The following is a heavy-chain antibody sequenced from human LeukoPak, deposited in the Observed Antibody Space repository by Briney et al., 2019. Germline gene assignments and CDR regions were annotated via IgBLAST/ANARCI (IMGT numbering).Heavy chain of an antibody. V-gene: IGHV4-39*01. CDR3: ARQEIVVVPAAKDTNWFDP. J-gene: IGHJ5*02. CDR1: GGSISSSSYY. CDR2: IYYSGST. D-gene: IGHD2-2*01. Sequence: ETLSLTCTVSGGSISSSSYYWGWIRQPPGKGLEWIGSIYYSGSTYYNPSLKSRVTISVDTSKNQFSLKPSSVTAADTAVYYCARQEIVVVPAAKDTNWFDPWGQGTLVTVSS.